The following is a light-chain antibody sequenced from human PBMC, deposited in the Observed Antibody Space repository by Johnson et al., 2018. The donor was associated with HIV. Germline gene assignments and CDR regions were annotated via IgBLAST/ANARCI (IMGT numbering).Light chain of an antibody. CDR2: DNN. J-gene: IGLJ1*01. Sequence: QSVLTQPPSVSAAPGQKVTISCSGTSSNIGNHYVSWYQLLPGTAPKLLIYDNNQRPSGIPDRFSVSKSGTSATLGITGLQTGDESDYYCGTWDSLLSTYVFGTGTKVTVL. V-gene: IGLV1-51*01. CDR1: SSNIGNHY. CDR3: GTWDSLLSTYV.